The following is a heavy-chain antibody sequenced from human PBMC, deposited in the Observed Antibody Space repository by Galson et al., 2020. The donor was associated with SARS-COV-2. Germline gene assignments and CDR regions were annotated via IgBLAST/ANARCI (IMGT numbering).Heavy chain of an antibody. J-gene: IGHJ4*02. Sequence: GGSLRLSCAASGFTFSSYWMHWVRQAPGKGLVWVSRIYREGSSTSYADPVKGRFTISGDNAKNTLYLQMNSLRAEDTAVYYCARGDMGNDYFDYWGQGTLVTVSS. V-gene: IGHV3-74*01. CDR2: IYREGSST. CDR3: ARGDMGNDYFDY. D-gene: IGHD7-27*01. CDR1: GFTFSSYW.